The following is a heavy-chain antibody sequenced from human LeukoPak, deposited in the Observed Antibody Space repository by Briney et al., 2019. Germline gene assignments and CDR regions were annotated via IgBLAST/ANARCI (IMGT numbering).Heavy chain of an antibody. D-gene: IGHD3-10*01. CDR3: GRDYYGSIDY. Sequence: PGGSLRLSCVGSGFSFGTYWMNWVRLVPGKGLVWVSHIEDGERGTDYADSVKGRFTVSRDNAKNTLYLQMNSLRVEDTGVYYCGRDYYGSIDYWGQGAQVTVSS. J-gene: IGHJ4*02. CDR2: IEDGERGT. CDR1: GFSFGTYW. V-gene: IGHV3-74*01.